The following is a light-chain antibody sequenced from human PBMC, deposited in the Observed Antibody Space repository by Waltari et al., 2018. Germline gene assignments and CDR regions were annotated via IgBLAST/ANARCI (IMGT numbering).Light chain of an antibody. CDR2: DAS. V-gene: IGKV3-11*01. CDR3: QLRGNWPL. J-gene: IGKJ4*01. CDR1: QSVSSH. Sequence: IVLTQSPTPLSLSPGERATLSCRASQSVSSHLAWYQQKPGQAPRFLIYDASSRAAGIPARFSGSGSGTDFTLTISSLEPEDFAVYYCQLRGNWPLFGGGTKVEIK.